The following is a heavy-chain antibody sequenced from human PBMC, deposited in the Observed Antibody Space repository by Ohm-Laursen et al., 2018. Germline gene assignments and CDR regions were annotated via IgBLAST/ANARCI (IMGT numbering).Heavy chain of an antibody. J-gene: IGHJ4*02. D-gene: IGHD6-6*01. CDR1: GFTFSTYW. V-gene: IGHV3-7*01. CDR3: VRDRRGGSIELRA. Sequence: SLRLSCPASGFTFSTYWMNWLRQAPGKGLASVASINQDGSEKYFVDSVRGRFTIYRDNAKNSLYLQMNSLRAEDTAVYYCVRDRRGGSIELRAGGQGALVTVSS. CDR2: INQDGSEK.